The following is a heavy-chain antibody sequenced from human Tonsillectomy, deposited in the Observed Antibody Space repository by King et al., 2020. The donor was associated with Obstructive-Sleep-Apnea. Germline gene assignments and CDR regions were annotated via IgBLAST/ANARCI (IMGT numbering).Heavy chain of an antibody. Sequence: VQLVESGGGLVQPGGSLRLSCVGSGFTFGSYSVNWVRQAPGKGLEWVSYISSGSTTIYNADSVKGRFTISRDNSKNLLFLQRNSLRAEDTALYYCARQTPFAAFDIWGQGTMVTVSP. V-gene: IGHV3-48*04. D-gene: IGHD3-3*01. CDR2: ISSGSTTI. CDR3: ARQTPFAAFDI. J-gene: IGHJ3*02. CDR1: GFTFGSYS.